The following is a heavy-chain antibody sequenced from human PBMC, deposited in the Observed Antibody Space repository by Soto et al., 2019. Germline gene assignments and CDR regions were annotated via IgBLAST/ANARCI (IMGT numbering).Heavy chain of an antibody. CDR2: IRSKAYSYAT. V-gene: IGHV3-73*02. CDR1: GFSFSGST. J-gene: IGHJ4*02. D-gene: IGHD5-12*01. Sequence: EVQLVESGGGLVQPGGSLKLSCAASGFSFSGSTMHWVRQASGRGLEWVGRIRSKAYSYATAYGASLKGRFSIFRDDSKITAYLQINSLKSEDTAIYYCLTSILEPTRDFDYWCQGTLVTVSS. CDR3: LTSILEPTRDFDY.